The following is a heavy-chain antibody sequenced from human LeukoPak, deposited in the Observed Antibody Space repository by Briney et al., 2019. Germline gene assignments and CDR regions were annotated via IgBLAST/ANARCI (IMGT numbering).Heavy chain of an antibody. D-gene: IGHD3-10*01. CDR2: FDPEGGET. V-gene: IGHV1-24*01. J-gene: IGHJ4*02. Sequence: ASVKVSCKVSGYTLTELSMHWVRQAPGKGLEWMGGFDPEGGETIYAQKFQGRVTMTEDTSTDTAYMELSSLRSEDTAVYYCATDPPLWFGELGHFDYWGQGTLVTVSS. CDR3: ATDPPLWFGELGHFDY. CDR1: GYTLTELS.